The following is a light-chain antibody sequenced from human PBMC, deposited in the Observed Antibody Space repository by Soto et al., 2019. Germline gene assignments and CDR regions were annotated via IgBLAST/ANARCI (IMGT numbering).Light chain of an antibody. CDR2: LNSDGSH. CDR3: QTWGTGISGV. J-gene: IGLJ3*02. V-gene: IGLV4-69*01. CDR1: SGHSSYA. Sequence: QLVLTQSPSASASLGASVKLTCTLSSGHSSYAIAWHQQQPEKGPRYLMKLNSDGSHSKGDGIPDRFSGSSSGAERYLTISSLQSEDEADYYCQTWGTGISGVFGGGTQLTVL.